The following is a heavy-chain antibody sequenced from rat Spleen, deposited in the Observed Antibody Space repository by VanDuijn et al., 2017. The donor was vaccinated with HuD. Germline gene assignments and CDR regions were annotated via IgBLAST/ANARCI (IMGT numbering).Heavy chain of an antibody. J-gene: IGHJ4*01. CDR3: TRNRYRYTSGYVMDA. CDR1: GFTFSDYY. D-gene: IGHD1-5*01. Sequence: EVRLVESGGGLVQPGRSLKLSCAASGFTFSDYYMAWVRQAPTKGLEWVASISPSGGGTYYRDSVKGRFTISRDNAKSTLYLQMDSLRTEDTAIYFCTRNRYRYTSGYVMDAWGQGASVTVSS. V-gene: IGHV5S23*01. CDR2: ISPSGGGT.